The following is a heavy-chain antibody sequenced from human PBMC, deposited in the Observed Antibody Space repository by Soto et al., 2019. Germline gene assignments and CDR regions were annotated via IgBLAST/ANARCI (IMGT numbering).Heavy chain of an antibody. J-gene: IGHJ6*02. CDR3: ARVGITVMGYYYYGMDV. CDR2: IYHSGST. CDR1: GGSISSSNW. Sequence: QVQLQESGPGLVKPSGTLSLTCAVSGGSISSSNWWSWVRQPPGKGLEWIGEIYHSGSTNYNPSLKSRATISVDKSKNQFSLKLSSVTAADTAVYYCARVGITVMGYYYYGMDVWGQGTTVTVSS. D-gene: IGHD3-16*02. V-gene: IGHV4-4*02.